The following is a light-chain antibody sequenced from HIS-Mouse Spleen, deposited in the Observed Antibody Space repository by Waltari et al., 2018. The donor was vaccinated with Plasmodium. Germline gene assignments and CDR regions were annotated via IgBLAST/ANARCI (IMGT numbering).Light chain of an antibody. J-gene: IGLJ3*02. CDR3: YSTDSSGNHRV. V-gene: IGLV3-10*01. CDR1: ALPKKY. CDR2: EDS. Sequence: SYELTQPPSVSVSPGPTARITCSGDALPKKYAYCYQQKSGQAPVLVIYEDSKRPSWIPDRFSGSSSGTMATLTISGAQVEDEADYYCYSTDSSGNHRVFGGGTKLTVL.